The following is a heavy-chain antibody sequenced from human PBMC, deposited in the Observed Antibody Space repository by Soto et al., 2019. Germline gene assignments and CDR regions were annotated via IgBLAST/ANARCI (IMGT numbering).Heavy chain of an antibody. V-gene: IGHV4-39*01. CDR3: ARHGAYSTSVYYYYGMDV. J-gene: IGHJ6*02. Sequence: SETLSLTCTVSGGFINNSAYYWGWIRQSPGKGLDWIASGFYGGRAYYNPSLKSRVTFSLDTSKSRFSLELSSVTAADTAVYYCARHGAYSTSVYYYYGMDVWGQGTTVTVSS. CDR2: GFYGGRA. D-gene: IGHD6-13*01. CDR1: GGFINNSAYY.